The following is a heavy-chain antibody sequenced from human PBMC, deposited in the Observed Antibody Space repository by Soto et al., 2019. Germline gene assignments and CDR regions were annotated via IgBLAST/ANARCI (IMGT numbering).Heavy chain of an antibody. CDR3: ARESDYYDTFDP. Sequence: EVQLVESGGDLVQPGGSLRLSCAASGFTFSRYNMNWVRQAPGKGLEWISYISTRSTTIYYADSVRGRFTISRDNAENSLFLQMASLRDEDTAIYYWARESDYYDTFDPWRQGTLVTVSS. CDR1: GFTFSRYN. CDR2: ISTRSTTI. J-gene: IGHJ5*02. D-gene: IGHD3-22*01. V-gene: IGHV3-48*02.